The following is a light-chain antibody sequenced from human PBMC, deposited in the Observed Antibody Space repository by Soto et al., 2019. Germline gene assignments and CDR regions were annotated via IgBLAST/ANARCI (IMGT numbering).Light chain of an antibody. CDR2: EVS. V-gene: IGLV2-8*01. Sequence: QSVLTQPASASGSPGQSVAISCTGTSSDVGGYNYVSWYQQHPGKAPKLMIYEVSKRPSGVSDRFSGSKSGNTASLTVSGLQAEDEDDYYCSSYASSSNVFGTGTKVTVL. CDR1: SSDVGGYNY. J-gene: IGLJ1*01. CDR3: SSYASSSNV.